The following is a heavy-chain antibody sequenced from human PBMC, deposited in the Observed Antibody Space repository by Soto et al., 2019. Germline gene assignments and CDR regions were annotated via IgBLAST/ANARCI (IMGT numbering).Heavy chain of an antibody. CDR3: ARRGRLLTGVVPYYYGMDV. CDR2: IYYSGST. J-gene: IGHJ6*02. CDR1: GGSISSYY. V-gene: IGHV4-59*01. Sequence: SETLSLTCTVSGGSISSYYWSWIRQPPGKGLEWIGYIYYSGSTNYNPSLKSRVTISVDTSKNQFSLKLSSVTAADTAVYYCARRGRLLTGVVPYYYGMDVWGQGTTVTVS. D-gene: IGHD3-3*01.